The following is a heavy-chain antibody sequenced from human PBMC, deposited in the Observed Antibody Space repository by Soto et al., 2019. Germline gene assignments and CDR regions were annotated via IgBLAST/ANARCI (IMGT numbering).Heavy chain of an antibody. Sequence: PSETLSLTCPVSGGSISSGGYYWSWIRQHPGKGLEWIGYIYYSGSTYYNPSLKSRFTISVDTSKNQFSLKLSSVTAADTAVYYCALWFGEKMDVWGQGTTVTVSS. D-gene: IGHD3-10*01. CDR1: GGSISSGGYY. CDR2: IYYSGST. J-gene: IGHJ6*02. CDR3: ALWFGEKMDV. V-gene: IGHV4-31*03.